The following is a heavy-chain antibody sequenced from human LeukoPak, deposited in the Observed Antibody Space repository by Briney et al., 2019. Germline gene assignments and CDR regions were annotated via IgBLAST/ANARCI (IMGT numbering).Heavy chain of an antibody. CDR1: GFTFGTYW. J-gene: IGHJ4*02. Sequence: GGSLRLSCGASGFTFGTYWMHCVRQAPGKGLVWVSGINSDGGTTTYADSVKGRFTISRDNAKNTLYLQMNNLRAEDTAIYYCATDSYVSGSYYRLFYWGQGTLVIVSS. V-gene: IGHV3-74*01. CDR2: INSDGGTT. D-gene: IGHD3-10*01. CDR3: ATDSYVSGSYYRLFY.